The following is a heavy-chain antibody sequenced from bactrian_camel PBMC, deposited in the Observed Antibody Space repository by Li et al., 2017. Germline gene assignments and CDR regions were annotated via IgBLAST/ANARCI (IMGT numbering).Heavy chain of an antibody. V-gene: IGHV3S40*01. CDR1: GYTFVGFD. Sequence: DVQLVESGGGLVQPGGSLRLSCAASGYTFVGFDMSWVRQAPGKGLEWVSRISTDSKNTCYADSVKGRFTISRDNAKNTVYLQLNSLKTEDMAMYYCAKYRGYSDYDPHFGNWGQGTQVTVS. CDR3: AKYRGYSDYDPHFGN. CDR2: ISTDSKNT. J-gene: IGHJ6*01. D-gene: IGHD4*01.